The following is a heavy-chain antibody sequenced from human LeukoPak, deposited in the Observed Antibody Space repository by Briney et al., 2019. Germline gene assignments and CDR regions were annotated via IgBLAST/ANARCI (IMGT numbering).Heavy chain of an antibody. Sequence: GGSLRLSCAAAGFNFSTHAMSWVRQAPGKGLEWVSTIRGGDGNSYYSDTMKGRLTVSKDMAKNTLHLQLNSLRADDTAVYYCAKGSQWELLMGVFDFWGQGILVTVSS. CDR3: AKGSQWELLMGVFDF. D-gene: IGHD3-10*01. V-gene: IGHV3-23*01. CDR1: GFNFSTHA. J-gene: IGHJ4*02. CDR2: IRGGDGNS.